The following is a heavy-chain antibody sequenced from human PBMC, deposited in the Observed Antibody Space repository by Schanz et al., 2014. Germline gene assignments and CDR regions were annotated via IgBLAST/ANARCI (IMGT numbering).Heavy chain of an antibody. J-gene: IGHJ4*01. CDR1: GFTFSSYD. D-gene: IGHD6-13*01. Sequence: QVQLVESGGGVVQFGRSLRLSCVASGFTFSSYDMHWVRQAPGKGLEWVAVIWYDENNKYYADSVKGRFTISRDNAKNSLYLQMNSLRAEDTAVYYCAREQIMAAAGLVDYWGHGTLVTVSS. CDR3: AREQIMAAAGLVDY. V-gene: IGHV3-33*01. CDR2: IWYDENNK.